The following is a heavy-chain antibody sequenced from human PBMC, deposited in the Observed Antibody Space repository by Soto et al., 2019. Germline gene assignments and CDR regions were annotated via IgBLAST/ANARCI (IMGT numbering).Heavy chain of an antibody. D-gene: IGHD4-17*01. CDR3: ASTGTTFLDY. Sequence: QVQLVQSGAEVKKPGASVKVSCTASGYTFTSYDINWVRQATGQGLEWRGWMTPNSDNTGYAQKFQGRVTMTRNTSISTAYMELSSLRSEDTAVYYCASTGTTFLDYWGQGTLVTVSS. V-gene: IGHV1-8*01. CDR2: MTPNSDNT. CDR1: GYTFTSYD. J-gene: IGHJ4*02.